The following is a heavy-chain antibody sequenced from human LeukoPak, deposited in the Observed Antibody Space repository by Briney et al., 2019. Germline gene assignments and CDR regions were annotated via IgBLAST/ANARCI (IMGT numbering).Heavy chain of an antibody. Sequence: KASETLSLTCTVSGGSISGSGYYWGWIRQPPGKGLEWIGYIYHTGSTYYNPSLKSRVTISVDTSKNQFSLKLSSVTAADTAVYYCARGLPVGGDAFDIWGQGTMVTVSS. V-gene: IGHV4-30-2*01. D-gene: IGHD2-2*01. CDR2: IYHTGST. CDR1: GGSISGSGYY. J-gene: IGHJ3*02. CDR3: ARGLPVGGDAFDI.